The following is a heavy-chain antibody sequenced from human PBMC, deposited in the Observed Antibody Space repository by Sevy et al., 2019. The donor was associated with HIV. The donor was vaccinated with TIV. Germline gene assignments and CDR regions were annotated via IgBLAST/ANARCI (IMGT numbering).Heavy chain of an antibody. CDR1: GYTLTELC. CDR3: ATDPASYSYDSTGYMGGY. Sequence: ASVKVSCKVSGYTLTELCIHWVRQAPGKGLEWMGRFDPEDGETIYAQKFQDRLTMTEDTSTDTAYMELSSLKSEDTGMYYCATDPASYSYDSTGYMGGYWGQGTLVTVSS. D-gene: IGHD3-22*01. CDR2: FDPEDGET. J-gene: IGHJ4*02. V-gene: IGHV1-24*01.